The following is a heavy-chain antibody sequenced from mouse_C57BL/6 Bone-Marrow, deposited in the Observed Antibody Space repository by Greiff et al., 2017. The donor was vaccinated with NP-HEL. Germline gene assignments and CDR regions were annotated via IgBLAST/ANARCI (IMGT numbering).Heavy chain of an antibody. Sequence: VQLQQSGAELVRPGASVKLSCTASGFNIKDYYMHWVKQRPEQGLEWIGRIDPEDGDTEYAPKFQGKATMTADKSSSTAYLQLSSLTSEDTAVYYCTTGPHFAYWGKGTLVTVSA. CDR1: GFNIKDYY. V-gene: IGHV14-1*01. CDR2: IDPEDGDT. J-gene: IGHJ3*01. CDR3: TTGPHFAY.